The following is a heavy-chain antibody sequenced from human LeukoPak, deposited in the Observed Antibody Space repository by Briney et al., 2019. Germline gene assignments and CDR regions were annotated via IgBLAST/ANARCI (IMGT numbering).Heavy chain of an antibody. CDR1: GFTFSSYS. Sequence: GGSLRLSCAASGFTFSSYSMNWVRQAPGKGLEWVSYISSSSRSIYYADSVKGRFTISRDNANNSLSLQMNSLRDEDTAVYYCVLGSPFDYWGQGTLVTLSS. V-gene: IGHV3-21*05. D-gene: IGHD3-10*01. CDR3: VLGSPFDY. CDR2: ISSSSRSI. J-gene: IGHJ4*02.